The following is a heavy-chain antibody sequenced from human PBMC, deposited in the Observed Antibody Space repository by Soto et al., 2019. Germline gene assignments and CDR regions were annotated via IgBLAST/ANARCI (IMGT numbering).Heavy chain of an antibody. Sequence: GGSLRLSCETSGFTFTKYWMSWVRQVPGKGLEWVANIKQDGSEKYYLDSVKGRFTISRDNAKNSLDLQMNSLRAEDTAVYYCARDHMRDWGQGNLVTVSS. CDR3: ARDHMRD. CDR1: GFTFTKYW. J-gene: IGHJ4*02. CDR2: IKQDGSEK. V-gene: IGHV3-7*05.